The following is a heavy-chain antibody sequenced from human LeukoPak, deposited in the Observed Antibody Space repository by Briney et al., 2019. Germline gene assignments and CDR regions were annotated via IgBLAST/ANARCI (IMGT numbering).Heavy chain of an antibody. Sequence: SETLSLTCTVSGGSISSQYWTWNRQPPGKGPEWIAYIDNRGNTNYNPSLRSRVTISIDTSKNQFSLKLSSVTAADTAVYYCARWGDGSGSYRGFDIWGQGTMVTVSS. J-gene: IGHJ3*02. D-gene: IGHD3-3*01. CDR3: ARWGDGSGSYRGFDI. V-gene: IGHV4-59*11. CDR2: IDNRGNT. CDR1: GGSISSQY.